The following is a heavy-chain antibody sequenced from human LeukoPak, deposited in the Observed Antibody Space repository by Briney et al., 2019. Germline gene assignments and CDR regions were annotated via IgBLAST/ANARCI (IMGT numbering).Heavy chain of an antibody. CDR2: IKQDGSEK. CDR3: AREGGDYALDY. J-gene: IGHJ4*02. Sequence: GRSLRLSCAASGFTFSSYWMSWVRQAPGKGLEWVANIKQDGSEKYYVDSVKGRFTISRDNAKNSLYLQMNSLRAEDTAVYYCAREGGDYALDYWGQGTLVTVSS. V-gene: IGHV3-7*01. CDR1: GFTFSSYW. D-gene: IGHD4-17*01.